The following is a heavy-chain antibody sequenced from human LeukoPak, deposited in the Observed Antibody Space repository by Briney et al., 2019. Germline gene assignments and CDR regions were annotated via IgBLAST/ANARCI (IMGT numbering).Heavy chain of an antibody. V-gene: IGHV1-2*02. D-gene: IGHD2-15*01. Sequence: ASVKVSCKASGCTFTGYYMPWVRQAPGQGLEWMGWINPNSGGTNYAQKFQGRVTMTRDTSISTAYMELSRLRSDDTAVYYCASEFGYCSGGSCYSDPTEYFQHWGQRTLVTVSS. CDR1: GCTFTGYY. J-gene: IGHJ1*01. CDR2: INPNSGGT. CDR3: ASEFGYCSGGSCYSDPTEYFQH.